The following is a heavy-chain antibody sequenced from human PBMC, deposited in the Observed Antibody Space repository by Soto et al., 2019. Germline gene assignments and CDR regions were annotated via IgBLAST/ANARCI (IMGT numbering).Heavy chain of an antibody. J-gene: IGHJ6*02. CDR3: ARHFPLYSSSWYDYYYYYGMHV. CDR1: GYSFTSYG. Sequence: RGESLKLSCKVSGYSFTSYGISWVRKLPGKGLEWMGRIDPSDSYTNYSPSFQGHVTISADKSISTAYLQWSSLKASDTAMYYCARHFPLYSSSWYDYYYYYGMHVWGQGPTVTV. V-gene: IGHV5-10-1*01. CDR2: IDPSDSYT. D-gene: IGHD6-13*01.